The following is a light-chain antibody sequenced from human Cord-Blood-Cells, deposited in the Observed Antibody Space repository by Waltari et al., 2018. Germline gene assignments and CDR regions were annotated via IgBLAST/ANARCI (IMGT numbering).Light chain of an antibody. CDR2: EVS. V-gene: IGLV2-23*02. Sequence: QSALTQPASVSGSPGQSITISCTGTSSDVGSYNLVSWYQQHPGKAPQLMIYEVSKRPSGVSNRFSGSKSGNTASLTISGLQAEDEADYYCCSHAGSSTWVFGGGTKLTVL. J-gene: IGLJ3*02. CDR1: SSDVGSYNL. CDR3: CSHAGSSTWV.